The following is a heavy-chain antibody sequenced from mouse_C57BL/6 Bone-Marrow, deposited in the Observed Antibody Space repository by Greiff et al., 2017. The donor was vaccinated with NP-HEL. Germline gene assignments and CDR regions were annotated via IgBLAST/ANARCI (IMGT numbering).Heavy chain of an antibody. J-gene: IGHJ3*01. Sequence: VQLQQSGPELVKPGASVKIPCTASGYTFTDYNMDWVKQSHGKSLEWIGDINPNNGGTIYNQKFKGKATLTVDKSSSTAYMELRSLTSEDTAVYYCARENWDEGFAYWGQGTLVTVSA. CDR1: GYTFTDYN. V-gene: IGHV1-18*01. CDR2: INPNNGGT. CDR3: ARENWDEGFAY. D-gene: IGHD4-1*01.